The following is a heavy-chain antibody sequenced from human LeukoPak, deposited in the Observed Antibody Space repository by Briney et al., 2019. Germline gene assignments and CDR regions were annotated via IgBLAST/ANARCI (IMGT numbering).Heavy chain of an antibody. CDR2: ISYDGSNK. CDR3: AKGEDSSGWYLGY. D-gene: IGHD6-19*01. Sequence: GGSLRLSCAASGFTFSSYSMNWVRQAPGKGLEWVAVISYDGSNKYYADSVKGRSTISRDNSKNTLYLQMNSLRAEDTAVYYCAKGEDSSGWYLGYWGQGTLVTVSS. CDR1: GFTFSSYS. J-gene: IGHJ4*02. V-gene: IGHV3-30*18.